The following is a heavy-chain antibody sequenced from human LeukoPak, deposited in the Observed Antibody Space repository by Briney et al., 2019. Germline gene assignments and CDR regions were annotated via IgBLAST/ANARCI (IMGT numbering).Heavy chain of an antibody. CDR1: GYTFTSYG. J-gene: IGHJ5*02. Sequence: GAAVKVSFKCSGYTFTSYGISWVRQAPAQGLEWMGCITTYNGNTNYAQNFHDRVSMTTDTSTTTAYMELRNLRSDDTAVYYCARDIVVVPAATSWFDPWGQGTLITVSS. CDR2: ITTYNGNT. V-gene: IGHV1-18*01. D-gene: IGHD2-2*01. CDR3: ARDIVVVPAATSWFDP.